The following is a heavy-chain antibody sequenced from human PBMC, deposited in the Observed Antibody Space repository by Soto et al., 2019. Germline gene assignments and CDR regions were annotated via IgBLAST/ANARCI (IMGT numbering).Heavy chain of an antibody. V-gene: IGHV3-23*01. CDR2: ISGSGGST. CDR1: GFTFSSNA. Sequence: GGSLRLSCAASGFTFSSNAMSWVRQAPGQGLEWVSAISGSGGSTYYANSVKGRFTTSRDNSKNTLYLQMNSLRAEDTAVYYCAKELGWLRVDAFDIWGQGTMVTVSS. D-gene: IGHD5-12*01. CDR3: AKELGWLRVDAFDI. J-gene: IGHJ3*02.